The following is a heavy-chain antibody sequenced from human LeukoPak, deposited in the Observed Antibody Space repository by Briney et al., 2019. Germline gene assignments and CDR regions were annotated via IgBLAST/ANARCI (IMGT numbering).Heavy chain of an antibody. CDR2: IYYSGST. CDR3: ARSSGWGY. D-gene: IGHD6-19*01. V-gene: IGHV4-34*01. Sequence: ASETLSLTCAVYGGSFSGYYWSWIRQPPGKGLEWIGYIYYSGSTNYNPSLKSRVTISVDTSKNQFSLKLSSVTAADTAVYYCARSSGWGYWGQGTLVTVSS. J-gene: IGHJ4*02. CDR1: GGSFSGYY.